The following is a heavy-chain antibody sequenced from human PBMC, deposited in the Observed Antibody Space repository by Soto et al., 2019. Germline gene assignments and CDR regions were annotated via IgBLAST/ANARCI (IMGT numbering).Heavy chain of an antibody. CDR3: ARALIQLWPHYYYGMDV. V-gene: IGHV4-30-4*01. D-gene: IGHD5-18*01. Sequence: LSLTCTVSGGSISSGDYYWSWIRQPPGKGLEWIGYIYYSGTTYYNPSLKSRVTISVDTSKNQFSLKVSSVTAADTAVYYCARALIQLWPHYYYGMDVWGQGTTVTVSS. CDR2: IYYSGTT. J-gene: IGHJ6*02. CDR1: GGSISSGDYY.